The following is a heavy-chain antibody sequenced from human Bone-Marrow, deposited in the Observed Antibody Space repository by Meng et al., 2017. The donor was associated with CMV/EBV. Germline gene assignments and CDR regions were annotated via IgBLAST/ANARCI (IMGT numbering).Heavy chain of an antibody. V-gene: IGHV3-48*03. CDR3: ARASFPNYDFWSGYYLGRYYYYGMDV. CDR2: ISSSGSTI. CDR1: QFTFSSYG. J-gene: IGHJ6*02. Sequence: GGSLRLSCAASQFTFSSYGMHWVRQAPGKGLEWVSYISSSGSTIYYADSVKGRFTISRDNAKNSLYLQMNSLRAEDTAVYYCARASFPNYDFWSGYYLGRYYYYGMDVWGQGTTVTVSS. D-gene: IGHD3-3*01.